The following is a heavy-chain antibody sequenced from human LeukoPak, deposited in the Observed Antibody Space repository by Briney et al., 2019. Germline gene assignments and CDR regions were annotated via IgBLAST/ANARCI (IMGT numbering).Heavy chain of an antibody. V-gene: IGHV1-69*01. Sequence: GASVKVSCKASGGTFSSYAISWLRQAPGQGLEWMGGIIPIFGTANYAQKFQGRVTITADESTSTAYMELSSLRSEDTAVYYCARDSRRDGYNNYYYMDVWGKGTTVTVSS. CDR2: IIPIFGTA. CDR1: GGTFSSYA. J-gene: IGHJ6*03. CDR3: ARDSRRDGYNNYYYMDV. D-gene: IGHD5-24*01.